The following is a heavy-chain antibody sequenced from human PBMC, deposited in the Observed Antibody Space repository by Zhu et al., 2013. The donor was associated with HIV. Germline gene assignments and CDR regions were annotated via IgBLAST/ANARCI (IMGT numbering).Heavy chain of an antibody. CDR3: ARDHNSGYYSYFDY. V-gene: IGHV1-2*02. Sequence: QVQLVQSGAEVKKPGVSVKVSCKASGYMFTGYYIHWVRQAPGQGLEWMGCINPNSGGTNSAQKFQGRVTMTRDTSISTAYMDLSRLRSEDTAVYYCARDHNSGYYSYFDYWGQGTLVTVSS. J-gene: IGHJ4*02. D-gene: IGHD3-22*01. CDR2: INPNSGGT. CDR1: GYMFTGYY.